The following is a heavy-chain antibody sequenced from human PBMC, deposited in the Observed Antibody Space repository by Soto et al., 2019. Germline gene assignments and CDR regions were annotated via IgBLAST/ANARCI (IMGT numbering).Heavy chain of an antibody. CDR3: VTANEDYVWGSYRSPLDY. D-gene: IGHD3-16*02. CDR2: INHSGST. V-gene: IGHV4-34*01. CDR1: GGSFSGYY. Sequence: SETLSLTCAVYGGSFSGYYWSWIRQPPGKGLEWIGEINHSGSTNYNPSLKSRVTISVDTSKNQFSLKLSSVTAADTAVYYCVTANEDYVWGSYRSPLDYWGQGTLVTVSS. J-gene: IGHJ4*02.